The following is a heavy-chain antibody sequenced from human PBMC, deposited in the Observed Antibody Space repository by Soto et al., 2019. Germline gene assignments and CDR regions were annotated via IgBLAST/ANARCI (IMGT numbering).Heavy chain of an antibody. CDR1: GFTFSNAW. Sequence: PGGSLRRSYAASGFTFSNAWMSWVRQAPGKGLEWVGRIKSKTDGGTTDYAAPVKGRFTISRDDSKNTLYLQMNSLKTEDTAVYYCTTDMTTVMYYYYYYMDVWGKGTTVTVSS. J-gene: IGHJ6*03. D-gene: IGHD4-17*01. CDR2: IKSKTDGGTT. CDR3: TTDMTTVMYYYYYYMDV. V-gene: IGHV3-15*01.